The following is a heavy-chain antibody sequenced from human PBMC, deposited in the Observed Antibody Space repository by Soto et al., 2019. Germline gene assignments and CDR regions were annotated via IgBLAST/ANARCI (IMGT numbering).Heavy chain of an antibody. D-gene: IGHD3-3*01. Sequence: QVQLEESGGGVVQPGRSLRLSCAASVFTFSSYGMHWVRQAPGKGLEWVAVIWYDGSNKYYADSVKGRFTISRDNSKNTLYLQMNSLRAEDTAVYYCARDLGYDFWSGQSSPAGTDVWGQGTTVTVSS. V-gene: IGHV3-33*01. CDR2: IWYDGSNK. CDR3: ARDLGYDFWSGQSSPAGTDV. J-gene: IGHJ6*02. CDR1: VFTFSSYG.